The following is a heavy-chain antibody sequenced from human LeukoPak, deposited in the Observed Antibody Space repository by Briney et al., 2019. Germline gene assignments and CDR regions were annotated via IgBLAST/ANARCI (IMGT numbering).Heavy chain of an antibody. J-gene: IGHJ4*02. CDR3: ARELLLRFGELPRYYFDY. CDR1: GYTFTSYG. D-gene: IGHD3-10*01. V-gene: IGHV1-18*04. CDR2: ISAYNGNT. Sequence: ASVKVSCKTSGYTFTSYGISWVRQAPGQGLEWMGWISAYNGNTKYAQKFQDRVTMTTDTSTSTAYMELRSLRSDDTAVYYCARELLLRFGELPRYYFDYWGQGTLVTVSS.